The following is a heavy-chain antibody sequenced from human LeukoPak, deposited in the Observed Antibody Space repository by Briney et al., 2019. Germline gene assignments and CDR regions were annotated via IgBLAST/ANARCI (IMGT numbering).Heavy chain of an antibody. V-gene: IGHV3-64D*06. CDR3: VNTLRYFDWPKRPTLDY. CDR1: GFTFSTYA. Sequence: GGSLRLSCSASGFTFSTYAMHWVRQAPGKGLEYVSAISSNGGRTYYADFVKGRFTISRDNSKNTLYLQMSSLRVEDTAVYYCVNTLRYFDWPKRPTLDYWGQGTLVTVSS. D-gene: IGHD3-9*01. CDR2: ISSNGGRT. J-gene: IGHJ4*02.